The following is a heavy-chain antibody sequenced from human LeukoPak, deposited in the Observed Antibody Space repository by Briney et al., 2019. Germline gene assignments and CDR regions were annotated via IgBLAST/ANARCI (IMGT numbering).Heavy chain of an antibody. V-gene: IGHV6-1*01. CDR3: ASSSGAYCGGDCYYYYYCYMDV. CDR2: TYYRSKWYN. CDR1: GDSVSSNSAA. Sequence: SQTLSLTCAISGDSVSSNSAAWNWIRQSPSRGLEWLGRTYYRSKWYNDYAVSVKSRITINPDTSKNQFSLQLNSVTPEDTAVYYCASSSGAYCGGDCYYYYYCYMDVWGKGTTVTVSS. D-gene: IGHD2-21*02. J-gene: IGHJ6*03.